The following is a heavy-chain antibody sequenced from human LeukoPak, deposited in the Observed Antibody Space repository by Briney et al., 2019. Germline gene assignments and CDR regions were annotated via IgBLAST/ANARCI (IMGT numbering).Heavy chain of an antibody. D-gene: IGHD6-13*01. CDR2: IYYSGST. CDR3: AREIAAAGIGDAFDI. J-gene: IGHJ3*02. CDR1: GGFISSYY. Sequence: SETLSLTCTVSGGFISSYYWSWIRQPPGKGLEGIGYIYYSGSTNYNPSLKSRVHISVDTSKNQFSLKLSSVTAADTAVYYCAREIAAAGIGDAFDIWGQGTMVTVSS. V-gene: IGHV4-59*01.